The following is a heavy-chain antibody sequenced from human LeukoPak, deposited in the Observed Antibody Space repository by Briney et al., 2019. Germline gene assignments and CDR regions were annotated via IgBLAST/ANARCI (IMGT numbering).Heavy chain of an antibody. D-gene: IGHD2/OR15-2a*01. Sequence: PSETLSLTCTVFAGSISGYYWSWIRQPPGKGLEWIGYIHYSGITNYNPSLKSRVSISADTSKNQFSLKLTSVTAADTAVYYCARYCNDNSYYSKALDYWGQGTLVTVSP. J-gene: IGHJ4*02. CDR3: ARYCNDNSYYSKALDY. CDR2: IHYSGIT. V-gene: IGHV4-59*08. CDR1: AGSISGYY.